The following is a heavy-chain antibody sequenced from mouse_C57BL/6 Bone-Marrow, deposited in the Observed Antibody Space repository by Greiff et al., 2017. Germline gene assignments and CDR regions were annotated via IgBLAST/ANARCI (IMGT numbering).Heavy chain of an antibody. V-gene: IGHV7-1*01. CDR3: ARDGDYDGGYAMDY. J-gene: IGHJ4*01. CDR2: SRNKANDYTT. D-gene: IGHD2-4*01. CDR1: GFTFSDFY. Sequence: EVKLVESGGGLVQSGRSLRLSCATSGFTFSDFYMEWVRQAPGQGLEWIAASRNKANDYTTEYSASVKGRFIASRDTSQSILYLQMNALRAEDTAIYYCARDGDYDGGYAMDYWGQGTSVTVSS.